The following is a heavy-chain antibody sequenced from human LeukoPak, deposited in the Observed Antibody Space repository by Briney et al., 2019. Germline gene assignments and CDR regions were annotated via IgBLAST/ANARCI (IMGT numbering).Heavy chain of an antibody. V-gene: IGHV4-59*08. J-gene: IGHJ4*02. Sequence: SETLSLTCTVSGGSISSYYWSWIRQPPGKGLEWIGYIYYSGSTNYNPSLKSRVTISVDTSKNQFSLKLSSVTAADTAVYYCARSPRYYGDYDYFDYWGQGILVTVSS. CDR1: GGSISSYY. CDR3: ARSPRYYGDYDYFDY. D-gene: IGHD4-17*01. CDR2: IYYSGST.